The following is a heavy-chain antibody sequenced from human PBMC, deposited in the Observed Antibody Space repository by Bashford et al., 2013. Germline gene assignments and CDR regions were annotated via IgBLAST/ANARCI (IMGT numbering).Heavy chain of an antibody. Sequence: VRQAPGKGPEWVAVIYSGSSTYYTDSVKGRFTISRDNSKNTLYLQMNSLRAEDTAVYYCAKRFLPAGSYLDYWGQGTLVTVSS. J-gene: IGHJ4*02. CDR2: IYSGSST. CDR3: AKRFLPAGSYLDY. D-gene: IGHD3-10*01. V-gene: IGHV3-53*01.